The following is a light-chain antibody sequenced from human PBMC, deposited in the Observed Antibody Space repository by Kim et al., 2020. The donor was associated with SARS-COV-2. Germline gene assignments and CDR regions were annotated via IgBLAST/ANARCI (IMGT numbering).Light chain of an antibody. J-gene: IGKJ2*01. CDR1: QTVSSNY. V-gene: IGKV3-20*01. CDR2: GAS. CDR3: QQYGSFPYT. Sequence: PGERVTLSCRASQTVSSNYLAWYQHKPGQAPRLLIYGASRRAAGVPYTFSGSGSGADFTLTISRLEPEDFAVYYCQQYGSFPYTFGRGTKLEI.